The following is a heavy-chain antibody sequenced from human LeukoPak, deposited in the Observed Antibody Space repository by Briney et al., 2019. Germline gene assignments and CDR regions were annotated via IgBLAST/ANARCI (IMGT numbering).Heavy chain of an antibody. D-gene: IGHD3-3*01. V-gene: IGHV1-46*01. CDR1: GYTFTSYY. CDR2: INPSGGST. Sequence: GASVKVSCKASGYTFTSYYMHWVRQAPGQGLEWMGIINPSGGSTSYAQKFQGRVTMTRDTSTSTVYMELSSLRSKDTAVYYCARASYVLRFLDWFDPWGQGTLVTVSS. CDR3: ARASYVLRFLDWFDP. J-gene: IGHJ5*02.